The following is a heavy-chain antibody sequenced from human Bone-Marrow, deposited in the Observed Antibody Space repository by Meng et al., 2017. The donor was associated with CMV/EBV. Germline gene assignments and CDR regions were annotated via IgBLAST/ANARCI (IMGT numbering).Heavy chain of an antibody. J-gene: IGHJ6*02. V-gene: IGHV3-7*01. CDR2: INQDGSAQ. CDR3: GRVRIVYGLDV. D-gene: IGHD2-15*01. CDR1: GFTFSSHW. Sequence: GGSLRLSCAGSGFTFSSHWMSWVRQAPGKGLEWVANINQDGSAQYYVDSVKGRLTISRDNAKNSLYLQMNSLRAEDTAVYYCGRVRIVYGLDVWAQGTTVTVSS.